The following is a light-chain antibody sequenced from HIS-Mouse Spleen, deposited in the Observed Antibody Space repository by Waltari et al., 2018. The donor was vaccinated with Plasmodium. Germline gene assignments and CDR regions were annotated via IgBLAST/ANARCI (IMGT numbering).Light chain of an antibody. J-gene: IGKJ2*01. Sequence: DIVMTQSPLSLPVTPGEPASISCRSSQSLLHRNGYNYLDWYLQKPGQSPQLLIYLGSNRASGVPDRFSGSRSSTDFTLKISRVEAEDVGVYYCMQALQTPRYTFGQGTKLEIK. CDR2: LGS. CDR1: QSLLHRNGYNY. CDR3: MQALQTPRYT. V-gene: IGKV2-28*01.